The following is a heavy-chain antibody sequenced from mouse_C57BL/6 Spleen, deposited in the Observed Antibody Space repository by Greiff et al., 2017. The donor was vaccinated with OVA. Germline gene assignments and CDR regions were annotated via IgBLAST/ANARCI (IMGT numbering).Heavy chain of an antibody. Sequence: VQVVESGPELVKPGASVKISCKASGYAFSSSWMNWVKQRPGKGLEWIGRIYPGDGDTNYNGKFKGKATLTADKSSSTAYMQLSSLTSEDSAVYFCARWAVVYFDYWGQGTTLTVSS. CDR3: ARWAVVYFDY. V-gene: IGHV1-82*01. D-gene: IGHD1-1*01. CDR1: GYAFSSSW. J-gene: IGHJ2*01. CDR2: IYPGDGDT.